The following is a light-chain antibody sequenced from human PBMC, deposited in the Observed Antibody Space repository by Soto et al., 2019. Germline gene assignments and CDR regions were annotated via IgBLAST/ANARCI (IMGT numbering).Light chain of an antibody. J-gene: IGLJ2*01. Sequence: SYELTQPPSVSVSPGQTASITCSGNKLGDKYVCWYQQKPGQSPVLVIYEDSKRPSGIPERFSGSNSGNTATLTISGTQALDEADYYCQAWDSSTDVVFGGGTKLTVL. CDR1: KLGDKY. CDR2: EDS. CDR3: QAWDSSTDVV. V-gene: IGLV3-1*01.